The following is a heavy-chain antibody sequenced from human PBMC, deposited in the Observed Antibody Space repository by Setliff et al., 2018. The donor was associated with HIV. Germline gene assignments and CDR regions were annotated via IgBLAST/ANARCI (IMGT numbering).Heavy chain of an antibody. CDR1: GFTFSKYW. CDR3: ASAAYFDY. J-gene: IGHJ4*02. Sequence: GGSLRLSCAASGFTFSKYWMSWVRQAPGKGLEWVANIKQDGSEKYYVDSVKGRFTISRDNAKNSLYLQMNSLRVEDTAVYYCASAAYFDYWGQGTLVTVS. V-gene: IGHV3-7*03. D-gene: IGHD6-25*01. CDR2: IKQDGSEK.